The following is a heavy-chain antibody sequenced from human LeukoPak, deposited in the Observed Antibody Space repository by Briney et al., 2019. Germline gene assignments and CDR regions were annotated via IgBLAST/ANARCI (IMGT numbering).Heavy chain of an antibody. J-gene: IGHJ1*01. CDR1: GFXFSSYA. V-gene: IGHV3-23*01. D-gene: IGHD2-21*01. CDR3: ARDEYKADAY. CDR2: ISGSGGST. Sequence: GGSLRLSCAASGFXFSSYAISWVRQAPGKGLEWVSAISGSGGSTYYADSVKGRFTIPRDNSKNTLYLQMNSLRVEDTAVYFCARDEYKADAYWGQGTLVIVSS.